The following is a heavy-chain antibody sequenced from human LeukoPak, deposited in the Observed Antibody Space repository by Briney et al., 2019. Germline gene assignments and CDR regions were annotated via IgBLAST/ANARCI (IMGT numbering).Heavy chain of an antibody. V-gene: IGHV1-69*01. D-gene: IGHD3-22*01. Sequence: SVKVSCKASGGTFSSYAISWVRQAPGQGIEWMGGIIPIFGTANYAQKFQGRVTITADESTSTAYMELSSLRSEDTAVYYCARQITMIEEGAFDIWGQGTMVTVSS. J-gene: IGHJ3*02. CDR1: GGTFSSYA. CDR3: ARQITMIEEGAFDI. CDR2: IIPIFGTA.